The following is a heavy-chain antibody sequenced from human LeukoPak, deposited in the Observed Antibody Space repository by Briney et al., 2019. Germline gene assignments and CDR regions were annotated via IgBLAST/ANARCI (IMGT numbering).Heavy chain of an antibody. CDR2: TYYRSKWYD. CDR3: SSDVGTTGWYTFGD. J-gene: IGHJ1*01. Sequence: SQTLSLTCGISGDSVSSKNGAWNWIRQSPSRGLEWVGRTYYRSKWYDDYATSLQGRISISPDTSKNQFSLHLYSVTPEDTAVSSCSSDVGTTGWYTFGDWGPGILVTGS. D-gene: IGHD6-19*01. CDR1: GDSVSSKNGA. V-gene: IGHV6-1*01.